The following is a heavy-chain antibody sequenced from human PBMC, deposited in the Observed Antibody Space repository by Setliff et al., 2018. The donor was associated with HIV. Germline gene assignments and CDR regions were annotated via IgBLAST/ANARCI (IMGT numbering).Heavy chain of an antibody. CDR2: INAGNGCT. D-gene: IGHD3-10*01. V-gene: IGHV1-3*01. CDR1: GYTFPTYV. J-gene: IGHJ1*01. CDR3: ERVVVRGVTCIAEYFQH. Sequence: ASVKVSCKAFGYTFPTYVIHWVRQAPGQRLEWMGWINAGNGCTKYSQKFQVRVTLVRDTSASTAYMELSSLRSEDTAVYYCERVVVRGVTCIAEYFQHWGQGTLVTVSS.